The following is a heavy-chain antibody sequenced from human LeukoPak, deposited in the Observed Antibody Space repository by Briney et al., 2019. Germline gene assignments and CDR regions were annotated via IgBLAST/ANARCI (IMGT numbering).Heavy chain of an antibody. CDR2: ISGSGGST. CDR3: AKDEMGIAVAVTGY. CDR1: GFTFSSYA. V-gene: IGHV3-23*01. J-gene: IGHJ4*02. D-gene: IGHD6-19*01. Sequence: YPGGSLRLSCAASGFTFSSYAMSWVRQAPGKGLEWVSAISGSGGSTYYADSVKGRFTISRDNSKNTLYLQLNSLRAEDTAVYYCAKDEMGIAVAVTGYWGQGTLVTVSS.